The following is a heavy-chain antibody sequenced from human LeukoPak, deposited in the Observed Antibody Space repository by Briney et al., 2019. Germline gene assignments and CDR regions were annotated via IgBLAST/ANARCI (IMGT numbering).Heavy chain of an antibody. D-gene: IGHD4-17*01. Sequence: PGGSLRLSCAASGFTLTTYAMTWVRQAPGKGLEWVSGITAGGPTTYYADSVKGRFTFSRDNSKNTLYLQMNSLRAEDTAVYYCAKDADDYVSYFDYWGQGTLVTVSS. CDR1: GFTLTTYA. J-gene: IGHJ4*02. CDR2: ITAGGPTT. V-gene: IGHV3-23*01. CDR3: AKDADDYVSYFDY.